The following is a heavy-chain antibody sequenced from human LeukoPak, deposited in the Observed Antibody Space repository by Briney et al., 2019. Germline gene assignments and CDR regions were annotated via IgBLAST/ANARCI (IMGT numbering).Heavy chain of an antibody. CDR3: AREFGYCSSTSCYAPDY. CDR1: GYTFTSYG. D-gene: IGHD2-2*03. Sequence: ASVKVSCKASGYTFTSYGISWVRQAPGQGLEWMGRISAYNGNTNYAQKLQGRVTMTTDTSTSTAYMELRSLRSDDTAVYYCAREFGYCSSTSCYAPDYWGQGTLVTVSS. V-gene: IGHV1-18*04. J-gene: IGHJ4*02. CDR2: ISAYNGNT.